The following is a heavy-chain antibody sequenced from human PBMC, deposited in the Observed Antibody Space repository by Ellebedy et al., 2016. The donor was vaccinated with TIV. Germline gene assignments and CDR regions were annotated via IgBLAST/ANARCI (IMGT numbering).Heavy chain of an antibody. CDR2: ISAYNGNT. CDR1: GYTFTSYG. CDR3: ARAAVADNLDY. Sequence: AASVKVSCKASGYTFTSYGISWVRQAPGQGLEWMGWISAYNGNTNYAQKLQGRVTMTRDTSTSTVYMELSSLRSEDTAVYYCARAAVADNLDYWGQGTLVTVSS. J-gene: IGHJ4*02. V-gene: IGHV1-18*01. D-gene: IGHD6-19*01.